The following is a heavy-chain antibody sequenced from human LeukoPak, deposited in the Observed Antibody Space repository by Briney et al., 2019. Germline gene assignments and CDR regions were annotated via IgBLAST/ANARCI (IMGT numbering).Heavy chain of an antibody. D-gene: IGHD1-26*01. Sequence: PGGSLRLSCAASGFTFSSYWMSWVRQAPGKGLEWVANIKQDGSEKYYVDSVKGRFTISRDNSKNTVHLQMNDLRTEDTAVYYCARSWDARLNFDYWGQGTLVTVSS. V-gene: IGHV3-7*01. J-gene: IGHJ4*02. CDR2: IKQDGSEK. CDR3: ARSWDARLNFDY. CDR1: GFTFSSYW.